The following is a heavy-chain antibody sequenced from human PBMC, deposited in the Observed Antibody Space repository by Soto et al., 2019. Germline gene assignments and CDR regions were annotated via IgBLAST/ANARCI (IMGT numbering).Heavy chain of an antibody. J-gene: IGHJ4*02. D-gene: IGHD3-3*01. CDR3: ARRDWNDFWSGYLPN. V-gene: IGHV1-3*01. CDR1: GYTFTSCA. CDR2: INAGNGNT. Sequence: GASVKVSCKASGYTFTSCARHWVRQAPGQRLEWMGWINAGNGNTKYSQKLQGRVTITRDTYASTAYMELSSLRSEDTAVYYCARRDWNDFWSGYLPNWGQGTLVTVSS.